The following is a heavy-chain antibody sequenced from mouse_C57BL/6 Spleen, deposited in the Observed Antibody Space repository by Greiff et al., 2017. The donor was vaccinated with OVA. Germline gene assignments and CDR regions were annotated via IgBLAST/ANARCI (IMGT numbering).Heavy chain of an antibody. CDR3: VRLLRSYFDV. Sequence: EVKLVESGGGLVQPKGSLKLSCAASGFSFNTYAMNWVRQAPGKGLEWVARIRSKSNNYATYYADSVKDRFTISRDDSESMLYLQMNNLKTEDTAMYYCVRLLRSYFDVWGTGTTVTVSS. CDR1: GFSFNTYA. J-gene: IGHJ1*03. D-gene: IGHD1-1*01. CDR2: IRSKSNNYAT. V-gene: IGHV10-1*01.